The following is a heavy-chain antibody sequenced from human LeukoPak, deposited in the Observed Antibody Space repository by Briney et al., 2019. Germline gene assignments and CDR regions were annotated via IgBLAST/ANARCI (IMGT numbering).Heavy chain of an antibody. J-gene: IGHJ4*02. Sequence: PSETLSLTCTVSGGSISSGDYYWSWIRQPPGKGLEWIGYIYYSGSTYYNPSLKSRVTISVDTSKNQFSLKLSSVTAADTAVYYCARHVNDFWSGYSIDYWGQGTLVTVSS. CDR1: GGSISSGDYY. V-gene: IGHV4-30-4*08. CDR2: IYYSGST. CDR3: ARHVNDFWSGYSIDY. D-gene: IGHD3-3*01.